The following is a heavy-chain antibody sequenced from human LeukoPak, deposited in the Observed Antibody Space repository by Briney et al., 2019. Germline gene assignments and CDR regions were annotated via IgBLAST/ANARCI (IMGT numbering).Heavy chain of an antibody. CDR1: GGTFSSYA. D-gene: IGHD3-16*01. CDR2: IIPIFGTA. Sequence: ASVKVSCKASGGTFSSYAISWVRQAPGQGLEWMGGIIPIFGTANYAQKFQGRVTITADESTSTAYMELSSLRSEDTAVYYCARGTRLRLGVSYSYNYVMDVWGQGTTVTVSS. CDR3: ARGTRLRLGVSYSYNYVMDV. J-gene: IGHJ6*02. V-gene: IGHV1-69*13.